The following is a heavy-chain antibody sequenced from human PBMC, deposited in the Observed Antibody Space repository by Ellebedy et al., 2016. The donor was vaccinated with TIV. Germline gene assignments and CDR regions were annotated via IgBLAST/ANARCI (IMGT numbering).Heavy chain of an antibody. CDR2: ISYSWTT. V-gene: IGHV4-30-4*01. Sequence: MPSETLSLTCAVSGASINSEDYYWSWIRQPPGKGLEWIGYISYSWTTYYNPSLKSRVSIFADTSKTKFSLKLSSVTAADTAVYYCVSDHYDSGYYGVFDYWGQGTLVTVSS. CDR3: VSDHYDSGYYGVFDY. CDR1: GASINSEDYY. D-gene: IGHD3-22*01. J-gene: IGHJ4*02.